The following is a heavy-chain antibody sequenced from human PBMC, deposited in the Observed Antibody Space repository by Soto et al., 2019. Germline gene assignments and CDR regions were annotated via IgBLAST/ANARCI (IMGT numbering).Heavy chain of an antibody. Sequence: ASVKVSCKASGYTITNYGISWVRQAPGQGLEWMGWISADNGNTNYAQKVQGRVTMTTDTSTNTAYMDLRSLQSDDTAVYFCARDVVIPGTRWFDHWGQRTVVTVSS. CDR1: GYTITNYG. CDR3: ARDVVIPGTRWFDH. CDR2: ISADNGNT. J-gene: IGHJ5*02. V-gene: IGHV1-18*01. D-gene: IGHD2-2*01.